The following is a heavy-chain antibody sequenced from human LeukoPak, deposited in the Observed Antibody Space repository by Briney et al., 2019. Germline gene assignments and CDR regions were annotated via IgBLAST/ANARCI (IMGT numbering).Heavy chain of an antibody. CDR2: IYTGGTT. D-gene: IGHD6-13*01. V-gene: IGHV3-66*01. J-gene: IGHJ4*02. Sequence: GGSLRLSCAASGFTVSSSNYMNWVRQAPGKGLEWVSGIYTGGTTYYTDSVKGRFTISRDNPNNTLYLQMHGLRAEDTAVYYCARDRSSKYSSSSYYFDYWGQGTLVTVPS. CDR1: GFTVSSSNY. CDR3: ARDRSSKYSSSSYYFDY.